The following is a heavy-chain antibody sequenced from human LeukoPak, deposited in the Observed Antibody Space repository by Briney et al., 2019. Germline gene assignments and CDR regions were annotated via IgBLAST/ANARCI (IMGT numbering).Heavy chain of an antibody. CDR1: GYTFTSYY. V-gene: IGHV5-51*01. D-gene: IGHD6-19*01. Sequence: GAPLKISCKGSGYTFTSYYIGGGSRLPPKSLQWMGIIYHCNSGTKYNPSFQGQVTISADKSISTAYLQWSSLKASDTAMYYCARRSEDSSGWRFWGQGTLVTVSS. CDR2: IYHCNSGT. J-gene: IGHJ4*02. CDR3: ARRSEDSSGWRF.